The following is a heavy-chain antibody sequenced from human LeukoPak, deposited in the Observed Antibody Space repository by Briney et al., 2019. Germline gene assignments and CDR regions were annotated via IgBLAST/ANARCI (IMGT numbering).Heavy chain of an antibody. CDR3: ARDLRFQWRQIDY. CDR1: GESVSSNSAA. J-gene: IGHJ4*02. V-gene: IGHV6-1*01. CDR2: TYYRSKWYN. Sequence: SQTLSLTCGITGESVSSNSAAWDWIRQSPSRGLEWLGRTYYRSKWYNEYPPSVKSRITINPDTSKNQFSLQLNSVTPEDTAVYYCARDLRFQWRQIDYWGQGTLVTVSS. D-gene: IGHD2-8*01.